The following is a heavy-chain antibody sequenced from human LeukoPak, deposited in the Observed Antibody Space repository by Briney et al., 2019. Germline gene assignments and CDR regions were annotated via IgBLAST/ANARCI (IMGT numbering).Heavy chain of an antibody. CDR1: GYTLTELS. CDR2: FDPEDGET. J-gene: IGHJ4*02. D-gene: IGHD6-13*01. CDR3: ARADRPKYSSSWYNFDY. V-gene: IGHV1-24*01. Sequence: VASVKVSCKVSGYTLTELSMHWVRQAPGKGLEWMGGFDPEDGETIYAQKFQGRVTMTEDTSTDTAYMELSRLRSDDTAVYYCARADRPKYSSSWYNFDYWGQGTLVTVSS.